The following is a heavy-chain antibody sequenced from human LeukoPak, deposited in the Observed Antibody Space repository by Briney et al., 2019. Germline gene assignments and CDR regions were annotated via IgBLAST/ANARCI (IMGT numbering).Heavy chain of an antibody. CDR1: GDSISSYY. V-gene: IGHV4-59*08. Sequence: SETLSLTCTVSGDSISSYYWSWIRQSPGKGLEWIGYIYYSGSTNYNPSLKSRVTISVDTSKNQFSLKLSSVTAADTAVYYCARVRIAAAGKNYYYYGMDVWGQGTTVTVSS. CDR3: ARVRIAAAGKNYYYYGMDV. J-gene: IGHJ6*02. D-gene: IGHD6-13*01. CDR2: IYYSGST.